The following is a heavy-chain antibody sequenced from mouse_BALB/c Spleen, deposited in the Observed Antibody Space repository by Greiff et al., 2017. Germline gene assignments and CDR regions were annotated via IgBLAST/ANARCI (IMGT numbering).Heavy chain of an antibody. CDR1: GFNIKDTY. D-gene: IGHD2-14*01. V-gene: IGHV14-3*02. Sequence: EVQLQQSGAELVKPGASVKLSCTASGFNIKDTYMHWVKQRPEQGLEWIGRIDPANGNTKYDPKFQGKATITADTSSNTANLQLSSLTSEDTAVYYCARDDRYPFDYWGQGTTLTVSS. J-gene: IGHJ2*01. CDR2: IDPANGNT. CDR3: ARDDRYPFDY.